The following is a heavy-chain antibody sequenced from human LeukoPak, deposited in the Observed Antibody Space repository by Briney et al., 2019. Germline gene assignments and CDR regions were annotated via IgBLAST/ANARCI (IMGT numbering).Heavy chain of an antibody. CDR1: GDTFSRYA. CDR2: IIPSLDIP. CDR3: ARSVGGATTPRFDY. Sequence: GSSVKVSCKASGDTFSRYAISWVRQAPGQGLEWMGRIIPSLDIPNYPQKFQGRVTITAVKSTSTAYMEVRSLGSEDTAVYYCARSVGGATTPRFDYWGQGTLVTVSS. V-gene: IGHV1-69*04. J-gene: IGHJ4*02. D-gene: IGHD1-26*01.